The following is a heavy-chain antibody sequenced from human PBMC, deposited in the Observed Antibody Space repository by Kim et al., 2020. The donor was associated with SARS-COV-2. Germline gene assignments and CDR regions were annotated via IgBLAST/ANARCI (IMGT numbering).Heavy chain of an antibody. CDR3: ARDPPGGDPGDFDY. Sequence: YADSVKGRFTVSRDNAKNSVYLQMDSLRAGDTAVYYWARDPPGGDPGDFDYWGLGTLVTVSS. J-gene: IGHJ4*02. V-gene: IGHV3-21*06. D-gene: IGHD3-10*01.